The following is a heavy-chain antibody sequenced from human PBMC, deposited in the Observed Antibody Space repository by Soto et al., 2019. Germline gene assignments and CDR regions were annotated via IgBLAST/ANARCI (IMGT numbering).Heavy chain of an antibody. D-gene: IGHD1-26*01. J-gene: IGHJ5*02. CDR1: GYTFYTYF. Sequence: GASVKGSCKASGYTFYTYFMGWVRLAPGQGLEWMGWVSAYNGYTEYAQKLQGRVTMTTDTSTSTAYMELRSLRSDDTAVYYCARSGDGNWFDPWGQGTLVTVSS. CDR3: ARSGDGNWFDP. V-gene: IGHV1-18*01. CDR2: VSAYNGYT.